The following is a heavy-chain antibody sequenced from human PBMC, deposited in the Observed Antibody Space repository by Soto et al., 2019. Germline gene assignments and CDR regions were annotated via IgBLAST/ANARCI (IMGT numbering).Heavy chain of an antibody. Sequence: SETLSLTCVVYGGSFSGHFWSWIRQPPGKGLEWIGEINHSGSANYNPSLKSRVTISVDTSKNQFSLKLTSATAADTAVYYCAGWAVGIMIFGVPKDYWSQGTQVT. J-gene: IGHJ4*02. CDR3: AGWAVGIMIFGVPKDY. V-gene: IGHV4-34*01. D-gene: IGHD3-3*01. CDR1: GGSFSGHF. CDR2: INHSGSA.